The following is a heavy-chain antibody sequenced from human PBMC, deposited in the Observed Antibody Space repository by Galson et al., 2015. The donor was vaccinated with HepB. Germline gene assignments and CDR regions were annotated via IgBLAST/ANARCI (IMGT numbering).Heavy chain of an antibody. CDR1: GFTFSSYA. Sequence: SLRLSCAASGFTFSSYAMHWVRQAPGKGLEWVAVISYDGSIKYYADSVKGRFTISRDSSRNTLYLQMNGLRTEDTAVYYCARDSITHSYYYYCMDVWGKGTTVTVSS. V-gene: IGHV3-30-3*01. D-gene: IGHD3-3*02. CDR2: ISYDGSIK. CDR3: ARDSITHSYYYYCMDV. J-gene: IGHJ6*03.